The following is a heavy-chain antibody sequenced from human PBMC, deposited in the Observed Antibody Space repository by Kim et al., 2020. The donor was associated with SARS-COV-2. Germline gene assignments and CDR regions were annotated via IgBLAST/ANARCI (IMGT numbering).Heavy chain of an antibody. J-gene: IGHJ2*01. D-gene: IGHD5-18*01. CDR2: IYYSGST. CDR1: GGSISSSSYY. CDR3: ARHPWIQLWTDLMYWYFDL. Sequence: SETMSLTCTVSGGSISSSSYYWGWIRQPPGKGLEWIGSIYYSGSTYYNPSLKSRVTISVDTSKNQFSLKLSSVTAADTAVYYCARHPWIQLWTDLMYWYFDLWGRGTLVTVSS. V-gene: IGHV4-39*01.